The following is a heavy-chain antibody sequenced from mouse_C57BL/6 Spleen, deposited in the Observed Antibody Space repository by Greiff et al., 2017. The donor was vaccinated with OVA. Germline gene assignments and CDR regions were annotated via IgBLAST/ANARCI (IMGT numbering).Heavy chain of an antibody. V-gene: IGHV1-26*01. CDR2: INPNNGGT. J-gene: IGHJ2*01. CDR1: GYTFTDYY. CDR3: ARGTSYYGSSTGYFDY. Sequence: VQLQQSGPELVKPGASVKISCKASGYTFTDYYMNWVKQSHGKSLEWIGDINPNNGGTSYNQKFKGKATLTVDKSSSTAYMELRSLTSEDSAVYYCARGTSYYGSSTGYFDYWGQGTTLTVSS. D-gene: IGHD1-1*01.